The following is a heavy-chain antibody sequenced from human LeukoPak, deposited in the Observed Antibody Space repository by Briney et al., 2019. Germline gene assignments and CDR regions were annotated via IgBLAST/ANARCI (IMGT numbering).Heavy chain of an antibody. Sequence: PGRSLRLSCAASGFTFSSYGMHWVRQAPGKGLEWGAVIWYDGSNKYYADSVKGRFTISRDNSKNTLYLQMNSLRAEDTAVYYCARGGYYDILTGYLDYWGQGTLVTVSS. CDR1: GFTFSSYG. D-gene: IGHD3-9*01. CDR3: ARGGYYDILTGYLDY. V-gene: IGHV3-33*01. CDR2: IWYDGSNK. J-gene: IGHJ4*02.